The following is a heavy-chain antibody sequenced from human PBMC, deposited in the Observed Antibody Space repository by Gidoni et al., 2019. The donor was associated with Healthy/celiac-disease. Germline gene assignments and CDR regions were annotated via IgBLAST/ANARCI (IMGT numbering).Heavy chain of an antibody. CDR2: IDYSGRT. CDR3: ARQESGYDSGFDY. D-gene: IGHD5-12*01. Sequence: VQPQGSGHGLANPSVTLSLTRTVLGGSISSYYWTWIRQPPEKGLEWIGYIDYSGRTNYNPSLKNRVTISGDTSKNRFSLKLSAVTAADAAVYYCARQESGYDSGFDYWGQGTLVTVSS. CDR1: GGSISSYY. V-gene: IGHV4-59*08. J-gene: IGHJ4*02.